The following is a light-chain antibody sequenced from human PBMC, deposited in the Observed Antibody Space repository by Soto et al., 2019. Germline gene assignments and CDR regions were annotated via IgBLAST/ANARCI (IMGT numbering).Light chain of an antibody. V-gene: IGLV2-18*02. J-gene: IGLJ1*01. CDR2: DVN. CDR1: SSDVGNSNG. Sequence: HSELTQAPSVSGSPGQSVAISCTGTSSDVGNSNGVSWYHQPPGTAPKLMIYDVNNRPSGVPDRFSGSKSGNTASLTISGLQAEDEGDYYCSSYTSSSTYVFGTGTKVTVL. CDR3: SSYTSSSTYV.